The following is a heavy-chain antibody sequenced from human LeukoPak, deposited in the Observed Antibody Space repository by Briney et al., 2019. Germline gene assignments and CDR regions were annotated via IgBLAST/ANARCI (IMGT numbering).Heavy chain of an antibody. CDR1: GGSLSSGSYS. Sequence: SQTLSLTCAVSGGSLSSGSYSWSWIRQPPGKGLEWIGYIYHSGSTYYNPSLKSRVTISVDRSKNQFSLNLSSVTAADTAVYYCARGGGAPYYGMDVWGRGTTVTVSS. J-gene: IGHJ6*02. CDR2: IYHSGST. V-gene: IGHV4-30-2*01. D-gene: IGHD3-16*01. CDR3: ARGGGAPYYGMDV.